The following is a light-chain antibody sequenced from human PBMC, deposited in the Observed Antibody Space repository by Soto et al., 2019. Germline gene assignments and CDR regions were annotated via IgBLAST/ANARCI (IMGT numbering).Light chain of an antibody. CDR1: SSDVGAYKF. V-gene: IGLV2-8*01. CDR2: EVS. CDR3: SSYAGSNTVV. Sequence: QSVLTQPPSASGSPGQSVTISCTGTSSDVGAYKFVSWYQKYPGKAPKLMIYEVSKRPSGVPDRFSGSKSGNTASLTVSGLQAEDEADYYCSSYAGSNTVVFGGGTKLTVL. J-gene: IGLJ2*01.